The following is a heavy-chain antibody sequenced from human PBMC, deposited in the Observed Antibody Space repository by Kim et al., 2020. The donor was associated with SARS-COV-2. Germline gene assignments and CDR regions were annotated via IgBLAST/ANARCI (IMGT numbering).Heavy chain of an antibody. V-gene: IGHV3-30-3*01. CDR1: GFTFSSYA. CDR2: ISYDGSNK. J-gene: IGHJ4*02. D-gene: IGHD3-10*01. CDR3: ARESGAGGFGEN. Sequence: GGSLRLSCAASGFTFSSYAMHWVRQAPGKGLEWVAVISYDGSNKYYADSVKGRFTISRDNSKNTLYLQMNSLRAEDTAVYYCARESGAGGFGENWGQGTLVTVSS.